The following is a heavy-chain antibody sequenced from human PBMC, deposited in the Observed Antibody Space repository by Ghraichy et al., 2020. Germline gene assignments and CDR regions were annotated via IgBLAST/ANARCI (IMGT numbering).Heavy chain of an antibody. J-gene: IGHJ4*02. CDR2: ISSSSSNI. V-gene: IGHV3-21*01. D-gene: IGHD2/OR15-2a*01. CDR1: GFTFNTYG. Sequence: GGSLRLSCAASGFTFNTYGMNWVRQAPGKGLEWVSSISSSSSNIYSADSVKGRFTISRDNAKNSLYLQINSVRAEDTAVYYCARGGNSNANYVTFDSWGQGILVTVSS. CDR3: ARGGNSNANYVTFDS.